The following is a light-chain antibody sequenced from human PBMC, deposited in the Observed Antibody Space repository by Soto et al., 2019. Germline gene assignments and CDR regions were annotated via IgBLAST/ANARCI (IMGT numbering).Light chain of an antibody. Sequence: DIQMTQSPSSLSASVGDRVTITCRASQTCSTHLNWYQQKPGKGPKLLIYGASRLQSEVPSRFSGSGSGTDFTLNISSLQPVDFATYFCQESYSSPLYTFGQGTKLEI. CDR3: QESYSSPLYT. V-gene: IGKV1-39*01. J-gene: IGKJ2*01. CDR1: QTCSTH. CDR2: GAS.